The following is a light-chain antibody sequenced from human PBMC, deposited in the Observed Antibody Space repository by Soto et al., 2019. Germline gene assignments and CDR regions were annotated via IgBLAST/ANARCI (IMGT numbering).Light chain of an antibody. CDR2: KAS. Sequence: DIQMTQSPSTLSASVGDRVTITCRASQSISIWLAWYQQKPGKPPKILIYKASSLESGVPSRFSGSGSGTEFTLTISSLQPDYFATYSCQPYSTYTPRPVGQGIKVEI. V-gene: IGKV1-5*03. CDR3: QPYSTYTPRP. CDR1: QSISIW. J-gene: IGKJ1*01.